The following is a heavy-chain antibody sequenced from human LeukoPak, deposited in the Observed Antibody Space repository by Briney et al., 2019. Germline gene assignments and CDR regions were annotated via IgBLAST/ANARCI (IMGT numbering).Heavy chain of an antibody. CDR3: VRDRSASSDYYALGY. Sequence: PGGSLRLSCAASGFTGSSKYMTWVRQAPGKGLEWLSAIYSGGDTYYADFVRGRFTISRDNSKNMVFLQMRSLRAEDTAVCYCVRDRSASSDYYALGYWGQGTLVTVSS. CDR1: GFTGSSKY. V-gene: IGHV3-66*01. D-gene: IGHD3-22*01. J-gene: IGHJ4*02. CDR2: IYSGGDT.